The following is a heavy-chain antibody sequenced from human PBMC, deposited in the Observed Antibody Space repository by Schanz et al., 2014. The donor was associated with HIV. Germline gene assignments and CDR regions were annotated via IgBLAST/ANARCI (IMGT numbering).Heavy chain of an antibody. D-gene: IGHD3-16*01. V-gene: IGHV3-23*01. CDR2: ISESGRYT. Sequence: EVQLLESGGGLEQPGGSLRLSCAASGLTFSDYAMTWVRQGAGKGLEWVSTISESGRYTYYADSVKGRFTISRDNSKNTLYLQMNSLRAEDAAVYYCAIRTPMISFGAFDIWGRGTMVTVSS. CDR1: GLTFSDYA. J-gene: IGHJ3*02. CDR3: AIRTPMISFGAFDI.